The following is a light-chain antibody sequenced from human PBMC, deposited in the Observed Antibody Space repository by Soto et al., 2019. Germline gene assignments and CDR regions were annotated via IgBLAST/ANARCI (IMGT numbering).Light chain of an antibody. J-gene: IGLJ1*01. Sequence: QSVLTQPASVSGSPGQSITISCTGTSSDDGGHKYVSWYQQYPGKAPKLMIYEVSYRPSGVSNRFSGSKSGNTASLTISGLQAEDEADYYCSSYTISSRYVFGTGTKVTVL. CDR2: EVS. V-gene: IGLV2-14*01. CDR3: SSYTISSRYV. CDR1: SSDDGGHKY.